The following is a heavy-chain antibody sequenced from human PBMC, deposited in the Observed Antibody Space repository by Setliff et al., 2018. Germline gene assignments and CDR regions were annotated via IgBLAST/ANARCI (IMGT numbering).Heavy chain of an antibody. CDR2: IYYSGST. J-gene: IGHJ4*02. CDR1: GGSVSSGSYY. Sequence: SETLSLTCAVSGGSVSSGSYYWSWIRQPPGKGLEWIGYIYYSGSTYYNPSLKSRVTISVDTSKNQFSLKLSSVTAADTAVYYCARESRYYYDNLGTLDYWGQATLVTVSS. CDR3: ARESRYYYDNLGTLDY. V-gene: IGHV4-30-4*08. D-gene: IGHD3-22*01.